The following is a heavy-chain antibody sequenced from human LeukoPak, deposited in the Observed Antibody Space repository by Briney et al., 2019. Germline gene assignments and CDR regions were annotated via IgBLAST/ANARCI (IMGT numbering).Heavy chain of an antibody. V-gene: IGHV3-23*01. D-gene: IGHD3-22*01. Sequence: GESLRLSCAASGFTFTTYWMSWVRQAPGKGLEWVSAISGSGGSTYYADSVKGRFTISRDNSKNTLYLQMNSLRAEDTAVYYCAKGFEDMIVVVINWGQGTLVTVSS. CDR1: GFTFTTYW. CDR2: ISGSGGST. J-gene: IGHJ4*02. CDR3: AKGFEDMIVVVIN.